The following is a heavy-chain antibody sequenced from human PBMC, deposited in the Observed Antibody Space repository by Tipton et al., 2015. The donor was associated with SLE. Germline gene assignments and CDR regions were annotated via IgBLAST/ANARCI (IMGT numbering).Heavy chain of an antibody. CDR2: INPSGGNT. CDR3: AWDRGLPLDY. CDR1: GYPFTSHF. Sequence: QSGAEVKEPGDSVTISCKASGYPFTSHFLHWVRQAPGQGPEWMAMINPSGGNTEYAQKFRGRVTVTMATATSTVYMDLKRLKVEDTAVYYCAWDRGLPLDYWGQGTLVTVSS. D-gene: IGHD2-15*01. V-gene: IGHV1-46*01. J-gene: IGHJ4*02.